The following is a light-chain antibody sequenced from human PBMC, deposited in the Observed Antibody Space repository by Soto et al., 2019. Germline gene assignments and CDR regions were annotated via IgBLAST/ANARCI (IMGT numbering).Light chain of an antibody. CDR2: EVT. CDR3: SSYAGSNNRYV. CDR1: SCDVGGYNF. J-gene: IGLJ1*01. Sequence: QSALTQPPSASGSPGQSVTIACTGTSCDVGGYNFVSWYQQHPGKSPKLIIYEVTKRPSGVPDRFSGSKSGNTASLTVSGLQAEDEAHYYCSSYAGSNNRYVFGTGTKLTVL. V-gene: IGLV2-8*01.